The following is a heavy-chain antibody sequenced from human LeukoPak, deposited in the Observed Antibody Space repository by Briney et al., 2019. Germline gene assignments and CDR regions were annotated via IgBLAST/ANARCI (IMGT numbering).Heavy chain of an antibody. CDR1: GFTFSSYG. CDR3: ARDGTTVTAYGMDV. J-gene: IGHJ6*02. D-gene: IGHD4-17*01. CDR2: IWYDGSNK. V-gene: IGHV3-33*01. Sequence: GGSLRLSCAASGFTFSSYGMHWARQAPGKGLEWVAVIWYDGSNKYYADSVKGRFTISRDNSKNTLYLQMNSLRAEDTAVYYCARDGTTVTAYGMDVWGQGTTVTISS.